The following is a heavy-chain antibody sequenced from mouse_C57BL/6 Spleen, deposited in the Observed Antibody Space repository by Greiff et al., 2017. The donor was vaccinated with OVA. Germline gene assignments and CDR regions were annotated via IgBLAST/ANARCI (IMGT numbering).Heavy chain of an antibody. CDR3: ARYGYYGSSYGYFDV. D-gene: IGHD1-1*01. CDR1: GYTFTDSY. Sequence: VQLQQSGPVLVKPGASVKMSCKASGYTFTDSYMNWVKQSHGKSLEWIGVINPYNGGTSYNQKFKGKATLTVDKSSSTAYMELNSLTSEDSAVYYCARYGYYGSSYGYFDVWGTGTTVTVSS. CDR2: INPYNGGT. J-gene: IGHJ1*03. V-gene: IGHV1-19*01.